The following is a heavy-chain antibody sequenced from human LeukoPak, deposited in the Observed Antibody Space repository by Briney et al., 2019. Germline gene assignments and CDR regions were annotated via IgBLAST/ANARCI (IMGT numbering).Heavy chain of an antibody. CDR3: ARRWLLWFGEFPGNWFDP. CDR2: INHSGST. V-gene: IGHV4-34*01. J-gene: IGHJ5*02. CDR1: GGSFSGYY. D-gene: IGHD3-10*01. Sequence: PSETLSLTCAVYGGSFSGYYWSWIRQPPGKGLEWIGEINHSGSTNYNPSLKSRVTISVDTSKNQFSLKLSSVTAADTAVYYCARRWLLWFGEFPGNWFDPWGQGTLVTVSS.